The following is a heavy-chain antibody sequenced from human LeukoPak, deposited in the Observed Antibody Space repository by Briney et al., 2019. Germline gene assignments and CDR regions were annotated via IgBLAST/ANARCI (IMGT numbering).Heavy chain of an antibody. J-gene: IGHJ4*02. Sequence: GGSLRLSCAASGFTFNNYAMSWVRQAPGKGLEWVSAISGSGGSTYYADSVKGRFTISRDNSKNTLYLQMNSLRAEDTAVYYCAKEGGSLYSSSPIDYWGQGTLVTVSS. CDR3: AKEGGSLYSSSPIDY. V-gene: IGHV3-23*01. CDR2: ISGSGGST. CDR1: GFTFNNYA. D-gene: IGHD6-6*01.